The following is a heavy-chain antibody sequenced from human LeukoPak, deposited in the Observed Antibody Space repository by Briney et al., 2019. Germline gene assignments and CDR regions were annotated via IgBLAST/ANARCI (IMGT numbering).Heavy chain of an antibody. CDR1: GFTFSSYA. J-gene: IGHJ4*02. CDR3: ATTRYYYDSSGYSNFDY. V-gene: IGHV3-23*01. CDR2: ISGSGGST. Sequence: GGSLRLSCAASGFTFSSYAMNWVRQAPGKWLEWVSAISGSGGSTYYADSVKGRFTISRDNSKNTLYLQMNSLRAEDTAVYYCATTRYYYDSSGYSNFDYWGQGTLVTVSS. D-gene: IGHD3-22*01.